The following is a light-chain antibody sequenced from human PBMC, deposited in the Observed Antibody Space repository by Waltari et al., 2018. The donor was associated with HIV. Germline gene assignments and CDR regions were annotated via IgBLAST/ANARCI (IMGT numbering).Light chain of an antibody. Sequence: EIVLTQSPATLSLSPGERATLPCRASQSVSTYLAWYQQKPGQAPRLLIYEASDRATGIPARFSGSGSGTDFTLTINSLEPEDFAVYYCQQRRTWPLTFGGGTKVDIK. V-gene: IGKV3-11*01. CDR1: QSVSTY. CDR2: EAS. J-gene: IGKJ4*01. CDR3: QQRRTWPLT.